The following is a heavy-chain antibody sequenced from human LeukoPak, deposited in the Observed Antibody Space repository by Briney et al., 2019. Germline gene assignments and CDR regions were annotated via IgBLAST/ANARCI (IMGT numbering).Heavy chain of an antibody. V-gene: IGHV4-59*01. D-gene: IGHD2-15*01. J-gene: IGHJ5*02. CDR3: ARVDCSGSSCPGWFDP. Sequence: SETLSLTCTVSGGSISSYYWSWIRQPPGKGLEWIGYIYYSGSTNYNPSLKSRVTISVDTSKNQFSLKLSSVTAADTAVYYCARVDCSGSSCPGWFDPWGQGTLVTVSS. CDR2: IYYSGST. CDR1: GGSISSYY.